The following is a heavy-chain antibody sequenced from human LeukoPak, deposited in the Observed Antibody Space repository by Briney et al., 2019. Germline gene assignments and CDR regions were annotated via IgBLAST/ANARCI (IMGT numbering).Heavy chain of an antibody. J-gene: IGHJ4*02. Sequence: PGGSLRLSCAASGFTFSSYLMTWVRQAPGKGLEWVANIKPDGSEKFYADSVEGRITISRDNAKNSVYLQMDSLRAEDTAVYYCARNRGPSYWGQGTLVTVSS. CDR2: IKPDGSEK. CDR3: ARNRGPSY. CDR1: GFTFSSYL. V-gene: IGHV3-7*01.